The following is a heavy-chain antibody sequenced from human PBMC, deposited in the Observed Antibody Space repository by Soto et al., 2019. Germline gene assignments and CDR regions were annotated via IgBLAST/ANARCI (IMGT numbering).Heavy chain of an antibody. D-gene: IGHD3-10*01. CDR2: IYYIGST. J-gene: IGHJ6*02. CDR3: ARAGEDYYGSGAGGLDV. Sequence: QVQLQESGPGLVKPSQILSLTCSVSGGSISSGGFYWSWIRQHPGKGLEWIGYIYYIGSTSYNPSLKNRVTISRDTPNNQFSLKLSSVSAADTAVYYCARAGEDYYGSGAGGLDVWGQGTTVTVSS. V-gene: IGHV4-31*03. CDR1: GGSISSGGFY.